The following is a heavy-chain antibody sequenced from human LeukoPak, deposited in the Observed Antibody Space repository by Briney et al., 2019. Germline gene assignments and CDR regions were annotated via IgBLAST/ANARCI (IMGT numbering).Heavy chain of an antibody. CDR2: ISSSGTYI. Sequence: GGSLRLSXAASGFTFSSYSMNWVRQAPGKGLEWVSSISSSGTYIYYADSMKGRFTISRDSARNSLYLQMNSLRAEDTAVYYCARINYGDYFDYWGQGTLVTVSS. CDR1: GFTFSSYS. CDR3: ARINYGDYFDY. V-gene: IGHV3-21*01. J-gene: IGHJ4*02. D-gene: IGHD4-17*01.